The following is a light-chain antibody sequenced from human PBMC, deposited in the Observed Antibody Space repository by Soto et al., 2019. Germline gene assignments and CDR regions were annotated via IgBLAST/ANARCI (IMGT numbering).Light chain of an antibody. Sequence: DIQMTQSPSSLSASVGDRVTITCRASQSISSYLNWYQQKPGKAPNLLIYTTSNLESGVPSRFSGSGSGTDFTPTISSLQPEDVATYFCQQSYSRPRTFGQGTKV. CDR2: TTS. J-gene: IGKJ1*01. V-gene: IGKV1-39*01. CDR3: QQSYSRPRT. CDR1: QSISSY.